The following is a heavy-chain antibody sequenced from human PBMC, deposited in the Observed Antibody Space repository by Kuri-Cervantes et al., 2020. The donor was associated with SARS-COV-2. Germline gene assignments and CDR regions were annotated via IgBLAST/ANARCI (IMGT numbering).Heavy chain of an antibody. CDR1: GFTFSSYG. V-gene: IGHV3-30*03. CDR2: ISYDGSNK. CDR3: ARGGGGLSNFDYFDY. J-gene: IGHJ4*02. D-gene: IGHD4-11*01. Sequence: GESLKISCAASGFTFSSYGMHWVRQAPGKGLEWVAVISYDGSNKYYADSVKGRFTISRDNAKNSLYLQMNSLRAEDTALYYCARGGGGLSNFDYFDYWGQGTLVTVSS.